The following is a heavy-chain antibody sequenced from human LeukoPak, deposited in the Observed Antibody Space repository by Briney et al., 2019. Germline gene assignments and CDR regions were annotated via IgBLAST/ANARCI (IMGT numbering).Heavy chain of an antibody. J-gene: IGHJ4*02. V-gene: IGHV4-59*08. Sequence: SETLSLTCTVSGGFISSYYWSWIRQPPGEGLEWIGYIYYSGSTNYNPSLKSRVTISVDSSKNQFSLKLSSVTAADTAVYYCARTAGLYYFDYWGQGTLVTVSS. D-gene: IGHD2-21*02. CDR2: IYYSGST. CDR3: ARTAGLYYFDY. CDR1: GGFISSYY.